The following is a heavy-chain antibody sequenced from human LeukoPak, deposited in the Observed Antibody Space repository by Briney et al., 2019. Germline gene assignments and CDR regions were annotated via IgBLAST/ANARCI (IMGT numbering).Heavy chain of an antibody. CDR3: ARVLFYDSSGYYFSPFDY. J-gene: IGHJ4*02. Sequence: GGSLRLSCAASGFTFSTYSMNWVRQAPGKGLEWVSSISSSSTYIYYADSVKGRFTISRDNAENSLYLQMNSLRAEDTAVYYCARVLFYDSSGYYFSPFDYWGQGTLVTVSS. CDR2: ISSSSTYI. CDR1: GFTFSTYS. D-gene: IGHD3-22*01. V-gene: IGHV3-21*01.